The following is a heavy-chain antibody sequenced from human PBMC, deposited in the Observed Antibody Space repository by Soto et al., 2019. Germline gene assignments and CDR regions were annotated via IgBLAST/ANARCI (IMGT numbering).Heavy chain of an antibody. CDR3: ASQVGGKDY. D-gene: IGHD3-16*01. Sequence: SETLSLTCAVYGGSFSGYYWSWIRQPPGKGLEWIGEINHSGSTNYNPSLKSRVTISVDTSKNQFSLKLSSVTAADTAVYYCASQVGGKDYWGQGTLVTVSS. CDR2: INHSGST. V-gene: IGHV4-34*01. J-gene: IGHJ4*02. CDR1: GGSFSGYY.